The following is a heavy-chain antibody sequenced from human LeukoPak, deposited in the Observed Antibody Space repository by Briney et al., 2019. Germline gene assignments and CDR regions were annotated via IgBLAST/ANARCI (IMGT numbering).Heavy chain of an antibody. D-gene: IGHD6-6*01. CDR2: INHSGST. CDR1: GGSFSGYY. V-gene: IGHV4-34*01. Sequence: KPSETLSLTCAVYGGSFSGYYWSWIRQPPGKGLEWFGEINHSGSTNDHPSLKSRVTISVYTSKNQFSLKLSSVTAADTAIYYCARGLRTLIAARPSAFDIWGQGTMFTVSS. CDR3: ARGLRTLIAARPSAFDI. J-gene: IGHJ3*02.